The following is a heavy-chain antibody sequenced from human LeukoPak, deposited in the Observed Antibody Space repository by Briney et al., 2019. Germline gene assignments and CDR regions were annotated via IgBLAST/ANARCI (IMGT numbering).Heavy chain of an antibody. V-gene: IGHV4-59*12. CDR3: ARDNSGYDYADYYYYMDV. D-gene: IGHD5-12*01. Sequence: SETLSLTCTVSGGSISSYYWSWIRQPPGKGLEWIGYIYYSGSTNYNPSLKSRVTISVDTSKNQFSLKLGSVTAADTAVYYCARDNSGYDYADYYYYMDVWGKGTTVTISS. J-gene: IGHJ6*03. CDR2: IYYSGST. CDR1: GGSISSYY.